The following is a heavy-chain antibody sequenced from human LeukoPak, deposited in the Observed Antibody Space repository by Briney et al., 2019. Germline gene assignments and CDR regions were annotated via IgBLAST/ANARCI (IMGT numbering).Heavy chain of an antibody. CDR2: INHSGST. CDR3: ARGNYYDSSGYQYYFDY. V-gene: IGHV4-34*01. CDR1: GGSFSGYY. D-gene: IGHD3-22*01. J-gene: IGHJ4*02. Sequence: SETLSLTCADYGGSFSGYYWSWIRQPPGKGLEWIGEINHSGSTNYNPSLKSRVTISVDTSKNQFSLKLSSVTAADTAVYYCARGNYYDSSGYQYYFDYWGQGTLVTVSS.